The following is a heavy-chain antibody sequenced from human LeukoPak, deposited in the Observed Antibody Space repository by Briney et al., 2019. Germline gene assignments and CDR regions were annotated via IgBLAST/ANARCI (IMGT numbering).Heavy chain of an antibody. CDR1: GGSISRSRYY. CDR2: IYYSGST. D-gene: IGHD6-19*01. CDR3: ARFPGISVAGTFLCDY. J-gene: IGHJ4*02. Sequence: PSETLSLTRPVTGGSISRSRYYWGWIRQPPGKAVEWIGGIYYSGSTYYNPSLKSRGTISVDTSKNQFYLKLSSVTAADTAVYYCARFPGISVAGTFLCDYGGEGTLVSVSS. V-gene: IGHV4-39*01.